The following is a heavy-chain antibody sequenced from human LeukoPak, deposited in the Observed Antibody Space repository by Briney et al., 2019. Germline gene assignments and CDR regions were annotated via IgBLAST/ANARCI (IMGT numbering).Heavy chain of an antibody. CDR2: ISGSGGST. Sequence: GGSLRLSCAASGFTFSSYAMSWVRQAPGKGLEWVSAISGSGGSTYYADSVKGRFTISRDNSKNTLYLQMNSLGAEDTAVYYCAKDHLWMKMITFGGVIATPLNWYFDLWGRGTLVTVSS. D-gene: IGHD3-16*02. V-gene: IGHV3-23*01. CDR1: GFTFSSYA. J-gene: IGHJ2*01. CDR3: AKDHLWMKMITFGGVIATPLNWYFDL.